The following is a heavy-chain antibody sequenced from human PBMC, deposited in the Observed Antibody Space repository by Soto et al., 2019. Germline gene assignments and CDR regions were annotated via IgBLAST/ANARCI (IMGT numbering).Heavy chain of an antibody. D-gene: IGHD6-6*01. Sequence: ASVKVYCKASGYTFTSYAMHWVRQAPGQRLEWMGWINAGNGNTKYSQKLQGRVTITRDTSASTAYMGLSSLRSEDTAVYYCARLSIAARPGTAGLEYYYYMDVWG. V-gene: IGHV1-3*01. CDR2: INAGNGNT. CDR1: GYTFTSYA. CDR3: ARLSIAARPGTAGLEYYYYMDV. J-gene: IGHJ6*03.